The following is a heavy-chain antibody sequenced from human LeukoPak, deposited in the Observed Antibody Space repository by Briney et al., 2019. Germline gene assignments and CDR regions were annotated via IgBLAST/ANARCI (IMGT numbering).Heavy chain of an antibody. V-gene: IGHV1-69-2*01. CDR2: VDPEDGET. J-gene: IGHJ4*02. CDR1: GFTFTDYY. Sequence: GGSLRLSCAASGFTFTDYYMHWVQQAPGKGLEWMGRVDPEDGETIYAEKFQGRVTITADTSTDTAYMELSSLRSEDTAVYYCATPHYYGSGRGDYWGQGTLVTVSS. D-gene: IGHD3-10*01. CDR3: ATPHYYGSGRGDY.